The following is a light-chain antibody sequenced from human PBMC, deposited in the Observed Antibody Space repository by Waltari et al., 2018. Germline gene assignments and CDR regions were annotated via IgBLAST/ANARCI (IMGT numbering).Light chain of an antibody. J-gene: IGKJ4*01. CDR3: QQYDISPLT. V-gene: IGKV3-20*01. CDR2: AAS. Sequence: EIVLTQSPGTLPLSPGERATLFCRASQTVRTNYLACYQQKPVQAPTLLIYAASSRATGIPDGFSGSGSGTDCSLAISSLEPEDFAVYYCQQYDISPLTFGGGTKVEIK. CDR1: QTVRTNY.